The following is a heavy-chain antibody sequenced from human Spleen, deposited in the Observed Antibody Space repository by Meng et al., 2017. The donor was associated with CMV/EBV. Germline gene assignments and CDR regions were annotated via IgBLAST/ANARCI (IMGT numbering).Heavy chain of an antibody. CDR3: ARIERRRILKYCGSDCSTTDY. CDR1: GGSISRSNL. D-gene: IGHD2-21*02. V-gene: IGHV4-4*02. Sequence: QVQLQESGPGLVKPSGTLSLTCAVSGGSISRSNLWTWVRQVPGKGLEWIGEIYHSGRTNYNPSLKSRVTISVDKFKNQFSLKLGSVTAADTAVYYCARIERRRILKYCGSDCSTTDYWGQGTLVTVSS. J-gene: IGHJ4*02. CDR2: IYHSGRT.